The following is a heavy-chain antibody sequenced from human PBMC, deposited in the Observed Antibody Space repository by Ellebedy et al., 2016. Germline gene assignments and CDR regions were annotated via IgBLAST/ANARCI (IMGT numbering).Heavy chain of an antibody. CDR3: ARHKAHYDSRYGWFDP. Sequence: GESLKISCKGSGYSFTSYWIGWVRQMPGKGLEWMGIIYPGDSDTRYSPSFQGQVTISADKSISTAYLQWSSLKASDTAMYYCARHKAHYDSRYGWFDPWGQGTLVTVSS. CDR1: GYSFTSYW. V-gene: IGHV5-51*01. CDR2: IYPGDSDT. J-gene: IGHJ5*02. D-gene: IGHD3-22*01.